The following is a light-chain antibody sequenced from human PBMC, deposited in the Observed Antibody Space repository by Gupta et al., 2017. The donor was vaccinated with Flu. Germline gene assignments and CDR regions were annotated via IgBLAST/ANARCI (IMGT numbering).Light chain of an antibody. CDR3: QQVNSYPRT. CDR1: QDISSY. J-gene: IGKJ4*01. Sequence: DIQLTQSPSFLSASVGDRVTITCRASQDISSYLVWYQQKPGKAPKLLIYGASTLQSGVPSRFSGSGSGTEFTPTISSLQPEDSATYYCQQVNSYPRTFGGGTKVEIK. CDR2: GAS. V-gene: IGKV1-9*01.